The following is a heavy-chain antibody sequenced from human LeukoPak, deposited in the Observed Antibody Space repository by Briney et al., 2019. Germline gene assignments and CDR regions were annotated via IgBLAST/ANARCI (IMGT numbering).Heavy chain of an antibody. V-gene: IGHV3-23*01. CDR3: AKRGVVIRVILVGFHKEAYYFDS. Sequence: GGSLRLSCAVSGITLSNYGMSWVRQAPGKGPEWVAGISGSGGSAHYADAVEGRFTISRDNPKNTLYLQMNSLRVEDTAVYFCAKRGVVIRVILVGFHKEAYYFDSWGQGALVTVSS. CDR1: GITLSNYG. CDR2: ISGSGGSA. D-gene: IGHD3-22*01. J-gene: IGHJ4*02.